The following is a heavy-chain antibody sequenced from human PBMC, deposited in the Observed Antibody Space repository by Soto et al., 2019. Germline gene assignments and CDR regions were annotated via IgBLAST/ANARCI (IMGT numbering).Heavy chain of an antibody. CDR3: AKPLGLLRRAMAQGSDY. V-gene: IGHV3-30*18. CDR2: VSYDEITK. Sequence: PGGSLRLSCAASGFTFDSCVMSWVRQAPGKGLEWVAVVSYDEITKYYADSVKGRFTISRDNSKNTVYLQMNSLRPEDTAVYYCAKPLGLLRRAMAQGSDYWGQGTLVTVSS. D-gene: IGHD5-18*01. J-gene: IGHJ4*02. CDR1: GFTFDSCV.